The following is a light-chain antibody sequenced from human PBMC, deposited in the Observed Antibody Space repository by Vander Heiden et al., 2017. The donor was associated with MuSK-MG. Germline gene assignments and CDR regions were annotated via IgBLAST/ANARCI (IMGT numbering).Light chain of an antibody. CDR1: KSVSSN. V-gene: IGKV3-15*01. Sequence: EIVTTQSPAALPVSPGEKATLPCRTGKSVSSNFAWYQQKPGQPPRLLIYGASTRATSIPARFSGSGSGTKFTLTISSLQYEDFAVYYCQQYNNWPITFGEGTRLEIK. CDR2: GAS. J-gene: IGKJ5*01. CDR3: QQYNNWPIT.